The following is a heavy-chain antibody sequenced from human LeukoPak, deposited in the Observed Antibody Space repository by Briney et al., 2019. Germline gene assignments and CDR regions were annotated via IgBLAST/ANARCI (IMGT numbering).Heavy chain of an antibody. CDR2: INQDGHEN. CDR1: GFTFSRYW. CDR3: ARGGRYYLGY. V-gene: IGHV3-7*01. Sequence: GGSLRLSCAASGFTFSRYWMSWVRQVPGKGLECVANINQDGHENHYVDSVKGRFTISRDDVQNSLYLQMNSLRADDTAVYYCARGGRYYLGYWGQGTLATVSS. J-gene: IGHJ4*02.